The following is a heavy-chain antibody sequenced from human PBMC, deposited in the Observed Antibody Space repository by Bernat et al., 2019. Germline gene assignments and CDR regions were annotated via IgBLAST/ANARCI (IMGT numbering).Heavy chain of an antibody. CDR1: GFTFSSYA. V-gene: IGHV3-23*01. CDR2: ISPSGGVT. D-gene: IGHD1-14*01. Sequence: EVQLLESGGGLVQPGGSLRLSCAASGFTFSSYAMNWVRQAPGKGLEWVSAISPSGGVTSYADSVKGRFTISRDNSKNTLYLQLSSLRAEETALYYCVKDRGRTGGLLGVGGYFDYWGQGALVTVSS. J-gene: IGHJ4*02. CDR3: VKDRGRTGGLLGVGGYFDY.